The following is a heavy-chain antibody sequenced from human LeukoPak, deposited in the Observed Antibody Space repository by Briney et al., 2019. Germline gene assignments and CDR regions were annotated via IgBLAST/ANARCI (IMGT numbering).Heavy chain of an antibody. J-gene: IGHJ4*02. CDR3: ARERKLVGATVYYFDY. V-gene: IGHV1-2*02. CDR2: INPNSGGT. Sequence: ASVKVSCKASGYTFTGYYMHWVRQAPGQGLEWMGWINPNSGGTNYAQKFQGRVTMTRDTSISTAYMELSRLRSDDTAVYYCARERKLVGATVYYFDYWGQETLVTVSS. CDR1: GYTFTGYY. D-gene: IGHD1-26*01.